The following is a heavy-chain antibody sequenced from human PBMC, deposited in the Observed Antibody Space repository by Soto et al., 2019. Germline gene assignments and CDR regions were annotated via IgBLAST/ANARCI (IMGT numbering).Heavy chain of an antibody. J-gene: IGHJ6*02. CDR3: AKDRNVMDYYYGMDV. CDR1: GFTSSTYW. V-gene: IGHV3-74*01. D-gene: IGHD3-16*01. Sequence: GGSLRLSCAASGFTSSTYWMHWVRQAPGKGLVWVSRINSDGRSTNYADSVKGRFTISRDNTKNTLYLQMNSLRAEDTAVYYCAKDRNVMDYYYGMDVWGQGTTVTVSS. CDR2: INSDGRST.